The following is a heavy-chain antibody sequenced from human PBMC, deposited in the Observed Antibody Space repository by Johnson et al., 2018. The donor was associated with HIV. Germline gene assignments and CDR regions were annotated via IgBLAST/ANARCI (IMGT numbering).Heavy chain of an antibody. CDR3: ARLGANSLGGAFDI. J-gene: IGHJ3*02. CDR2: LTWNSGRK. Sequence: VQLVESGGGVVQPGRSLRLSCAASGFSFDDYAMHWVRQVPGKGLEWVAGLTWNSGRKGYADSVKGRFTISRDNSKNTLYLQMNSLRAEDTAVYYCARLGANSLGGAFDIWGQGTMVTVSS. V-gene: IGHV3-9*01. CDR1: GFSFDDYA. D-gene: IGHD4-23*01.